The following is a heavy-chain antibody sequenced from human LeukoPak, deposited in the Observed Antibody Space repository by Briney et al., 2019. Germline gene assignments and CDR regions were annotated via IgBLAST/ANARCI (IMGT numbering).Heavy chain of an antibody. D-gene: IGHD3-3*01. CDR3: ARHYRTDLTVDLYYDFWSGYYSPQNWFDP. CDR2: ISAYNGNT. Sequence: GASVKVSCKASGYTFTSYGISWVRQAPGQGLEWMGWISAYNGNTNYSQKLQGRVTMTTDTSTSTAYMELRSLRSDDTAVYYCARHYRTDLTVDLYYDFWSGYYSPQNWFDPWGQGTLVTVSS. J-gene: IGHJ5*02. CDR1: GYTFTSYG. V-gene: IGHV1-18*01.